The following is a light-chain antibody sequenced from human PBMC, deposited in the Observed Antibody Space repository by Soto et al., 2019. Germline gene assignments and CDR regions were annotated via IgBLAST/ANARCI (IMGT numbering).Light chain of an antibody. CDR2: DVS. CDR3: SSYTSSSTPGVV. J-gene: IGLJ2*01. V-gene: IGLV2-14*01. CDR1: SSDVGGYNY. Sequence: QSALTQPASVSGSPGQSITISCTGTSSDVGGYNYVSWYQQHPGKAPKLMIYDVSNRPSGVSNRFSGSKSGNTASLTISGLQAEDEADDYCSSYTSSSTPGVVFGGGTKVTVL.